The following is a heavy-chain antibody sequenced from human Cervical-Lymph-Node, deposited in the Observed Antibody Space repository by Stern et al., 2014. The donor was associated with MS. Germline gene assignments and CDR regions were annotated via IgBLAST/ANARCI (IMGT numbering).Heavy chain of an antibody. CDR3: ARGAPPELKFDP. Sequence: VHLVESGAEVKKPGASVKVSCKASGYTFTSYAMHWVRQAPGQRLEWMGWINAGNGNTKYSQKFQGRVTITRDTSASTAYMELSSLRSEDTAVYYCARGAPPELKFDPWGQGTLVTVSS. J-gene: IGHJ5*02. CDR2: INAGNGNT. V-gene: IGHV1-3*01. CDR1: GYTFTSYA. D-gene: IGHD1-26*01.